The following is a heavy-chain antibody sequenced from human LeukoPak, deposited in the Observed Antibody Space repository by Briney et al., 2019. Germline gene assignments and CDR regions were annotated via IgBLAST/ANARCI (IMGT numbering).Heavy chain of an antibody. CDR2: INWNGGST. CDR1: GFTFDDYG. V-gene: IGHV3-20*04. Sequence: PGGSLRLSCAASGFTFDDYGMSWVRQAPGKGLERVSGINWNGGSTGYADSVKGRFTISRDNAKNSLYLQMNSLRAEDTALYYCARDRSVWGAVTRGYYYYMDVWGKGTTVTVSS. CDR3: ARDRSVWGAVTRGYYYYMDV. J-gene: IGHJ6*03. D-gene: IGHD4-11*01.